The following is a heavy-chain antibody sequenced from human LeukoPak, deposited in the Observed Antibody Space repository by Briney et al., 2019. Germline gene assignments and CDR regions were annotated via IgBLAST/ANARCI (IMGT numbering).Heavy chain of an antibody. Sequence: SETLSLTCTVSGGSIGSSSYYWGWIRQPPGKGLEWIGSIYYSGSTYYNPSLKSRVTISVDTSKNQFSLKLSSVTAADTAVYYCARQGVRGVIHFDYWGQGTLVTVSS. CDR3: ARQGVRGVIHFDY. CDR1: GGSIGSSSYY. V-gene: IGHV4-39*01. CDR2: IYYSGST. D-gene: IGHD3-10*01. J-gene: IGHJ4*02.